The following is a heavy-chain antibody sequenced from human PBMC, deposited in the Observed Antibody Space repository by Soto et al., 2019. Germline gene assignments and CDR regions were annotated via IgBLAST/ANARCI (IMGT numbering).Heavy chain of an antibody. J-gene: IGHJ6*01. D-gene: IGHD3-10*01. CDR3: AKDGVMGSGSYFYYYGMDV. CDR2: ISWNSGSI. V-gene: IGHV3-9*01. Sequence: GGSLRLSCAASGFAFDDYAMHWVRQAPGKGLEGISVISWNSGSIGYADSVKGRVTISRDNAKNSLYLQMNSLRAEDTALYYCAKDGVMGSGSYFYYYGMDVWGHGTSVTVYS. CDR1: GFAFDDYA.